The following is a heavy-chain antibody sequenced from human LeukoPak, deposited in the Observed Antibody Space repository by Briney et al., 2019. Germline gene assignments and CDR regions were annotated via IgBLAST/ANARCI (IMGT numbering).Heavy chain of an antibody. CDR1: GYTFTSYA. J-gene: IGHJ5*02. CDR2: IIPIFGTA. Sequence: ASVKVSCKASGYTFTSYAISWVRQAPGQGLEWMGGIIPIFGTANYAQKFQGRVTITADESTSTAYMELSRLTSDDTAVYYCARAGGRSWFDPWGQGTLVTVSS. CDR3: ARAGGRSWFDP. V-gene: IGHV1-69*13.